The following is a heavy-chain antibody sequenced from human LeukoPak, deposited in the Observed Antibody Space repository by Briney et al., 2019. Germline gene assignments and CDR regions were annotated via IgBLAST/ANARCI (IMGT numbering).Heavy chain of an antibody. CDR1: GFTLSKYE. J-gene: IGHJ5*02. CDR3: AREAPFYDSSGYYYPDWLDL. CDR2: FSSSGNTQ. D-gene: IGHD3-22*01. Sequence: PGGSLRLSCAASGFTLSKYEVNWVRQAPGKGLEWVSYFSSSGNTQYYSDAVEGRFSVSRDNVKNSLYLQMNSLRVEDTGIYYCAREAPFYDSSGYYYPDWLDLWGQGTLVTVSP. V-gene: IGHV3-48*03.